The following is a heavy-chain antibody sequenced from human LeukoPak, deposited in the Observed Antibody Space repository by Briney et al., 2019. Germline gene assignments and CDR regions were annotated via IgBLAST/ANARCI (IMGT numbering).Heavy chain of an antibody. CDR1: GFTFDDYG. V-gene: IGHV3-20*04. J-gene: IGHJ4*02. D-gene: IGHD2-21*01. Sequence: GGSLRLSCAASGFTFDDYGMSWVRQAPGKGLEWVSGTNWNGGSTGYADSVKGRFTISRDNAKNSLYLQMNSLRAEDTALYYCARAHCGGDCYWSPFDYWGQGTLVTVSS. CDR2: TNWNGGST. CDR3: ARAHCGGDCYWSPFDY.